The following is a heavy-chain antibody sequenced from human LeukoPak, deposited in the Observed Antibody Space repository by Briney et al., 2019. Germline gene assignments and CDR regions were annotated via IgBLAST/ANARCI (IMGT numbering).Heavy chain of an antibody. J-gene: IGHJ6*03. Sequence: PGGSLRLSCAASGFTFSSYWMSWVRQAPGKGLEWVANIKQDGSEKYYVDSVKGRFTISRDNAKNSLYLQMNSLRAEDTAVYYCARANFGGNYYYYYMDVWGKGTTVTISS. CDR1: GFTFSSYW. CDR2: IKQDGSEK. D-gene: IGHD4/OR15-4a*01. V-gene: IGHV3-7*01. CDR3: ARANFGGNYYYYYMDV.